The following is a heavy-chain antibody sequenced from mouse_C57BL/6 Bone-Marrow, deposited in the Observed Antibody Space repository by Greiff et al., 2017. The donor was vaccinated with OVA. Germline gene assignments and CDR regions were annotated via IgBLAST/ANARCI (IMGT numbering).Heavy chain of an antibody. Sequence: EVHLVESGGGLVKPGGSLKLSCAASGFTFSSYAMSWVRQTPEKRLEWVATISDGGSYTYYPDNVKGRFTISRDNAKNNLYLQMSHLKSEDTAMYYCARDLETGKIGYAMDYWGQGTSVTVSS. CDR2: ISDGGSYT. V-gene: IGHV5-4*01. J-gene: IGHJ4*01. CDR3: ARDLETGKIGYAMDY. CDR1: GFTFSSYA. D-gene: IGHD4-1*01.